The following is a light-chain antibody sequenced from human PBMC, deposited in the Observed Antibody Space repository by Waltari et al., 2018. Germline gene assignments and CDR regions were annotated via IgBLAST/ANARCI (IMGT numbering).Light chain of an antibody. CDR2: QDT. Sequence: SYELTQPPSVSVSPGQTASITCSGDILGNTYASWYQQKPGQSPLLAIYQDTKRPSEIPERFSGSKSATSATLTIAGTQAVDEADYYCQALGTGAWVFGGGTKLTVL. CDR3: QALGTGAWV. V-gene: IGLV3-1*01. J-gene: IGLJ3*02. CDR1: ILGNTY.